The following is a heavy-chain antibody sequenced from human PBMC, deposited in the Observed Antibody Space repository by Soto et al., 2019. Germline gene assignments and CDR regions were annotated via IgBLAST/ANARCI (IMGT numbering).Heavy chain of an antibody. CDR3: AGGYDILTGYYHGAFDI. V-gene: IGHV4-30-4*01. CDR1: GGSISSGDYY. D-gene: IGHD3-9*01. Sequence: QVQLQESGPGLVKPSQTLSLTCTVSGGSISSGDYYWSWIRQPPGKGLEWIGYIYYRGSTYYNPSLKSRVTISVDTSKNQFSLKLSSVTAADTAVYYCAGGYDILTGYYHGAFDIWGQGTMVTVSS. CDR2: IYYRGST. J-gene: IGHJ3*02.